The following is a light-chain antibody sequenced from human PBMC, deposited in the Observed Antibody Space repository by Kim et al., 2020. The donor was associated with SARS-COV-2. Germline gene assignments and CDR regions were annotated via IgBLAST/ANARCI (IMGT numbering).Light chain of an antibody. V-gene: IGLV1-40*01. CDR3: QSYDSSLSGHYV. CDR2: GNY. J-gene: IGLJ1*01. CDR1: RSNIGAGYD. Sequence: QPVLTQPPSVSGAPGQRVTISCTGSRSNIGAGYDVHWYHQLPGTAPKLLIYGNYNRPSGVPDRFSGSKSVTSASLAITGLQAEDEADYYCQSYDSSLSGHYVFGTGTQLTVL.